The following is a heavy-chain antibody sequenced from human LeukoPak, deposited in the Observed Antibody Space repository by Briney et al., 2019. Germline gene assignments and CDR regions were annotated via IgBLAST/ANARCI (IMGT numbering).Heavy chain of an antibody. V-gene: IGHV3-23*01. D-gene: IGHD3-16*02. Sequence: GGSLRLSCAASGFTFSSYAMSWVRQAPGKGLEWVSAISGSGGSTYYADSVKGRYTISRDNSMNTLYLQMDSLRAEDTAVYYCAKDRGVGSKQHWGSYPTTNRFDPWGQGTLVTVSS. CDR1: GFTFSSYA. CDR2: ISGSGGST. CDR3: AKDRGVGSKQHWGSYPTTNRFDP. J-gene: IGHJ5*02.